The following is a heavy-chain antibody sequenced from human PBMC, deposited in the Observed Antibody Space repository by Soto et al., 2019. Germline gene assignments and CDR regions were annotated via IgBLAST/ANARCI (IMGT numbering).Heavy chain of an antibody. D-gene: IGHD6-13*01. Sequence: PVESLKISCKGSGDSLTSYWIGWVRQMPGKGLEWMGIIYPGDSDTRYSPSFQGQVTISADKSISTAYLQWSSLRASDTAMYYCARLETSAAPAEYWGQGTLVTVSS. J-gene: IGHJ4*02. CDR2: IYPGDSDT. CDR1: GDSLTSYW. V-gene: IGHV5-51*01. CDR3: ARLETSAAPAEY.